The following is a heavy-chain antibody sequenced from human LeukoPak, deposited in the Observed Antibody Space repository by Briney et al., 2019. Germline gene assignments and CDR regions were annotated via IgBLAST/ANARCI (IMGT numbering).Heavy chain of an antibody. Sequence: GASVKVSCKAAGYTFIRYGISWVRQAPGQGLEWMGWISAYNGNTKNVQKFQGRVTMTTDTSTSIAYMELRSLRSDDTAVYYCARGGQLLISDFDYWGQGTLVTVSS. CDR3: ARGGQLLISDFDY. CDR2: ISAYNGNT. V-gene: IGHV1-18*01. D-gene: IGHD4-23*01. CDR1: GYTFIRYG. J-gene: IGHJ4*02.